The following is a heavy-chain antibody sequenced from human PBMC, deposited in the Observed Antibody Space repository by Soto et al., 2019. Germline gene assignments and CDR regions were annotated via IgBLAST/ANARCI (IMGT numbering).Heavy chain of an antibody. V-gene: IGHV5-10-1*01. CDR2: IDPSDSYT. D-gene: IGHD3-22*01. J-gene: IGHJ3*02. CDR1: WYSFTSYW. CDR3: AGGRSSGYLDAFDI. Sequence: GESRKISCKGSWYSFTSYWISWVRQMPGKGLEWMGRIDPSDSYTNYSPYFQGHVTISADKSISTAYLQWSSLKASDTAMYYCAGGRSSGYLDAFDIWGQGTMVTVSS.